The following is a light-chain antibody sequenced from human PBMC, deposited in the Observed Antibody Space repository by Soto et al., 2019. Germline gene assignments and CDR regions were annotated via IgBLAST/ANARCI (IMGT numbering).Light chain of an antibody. CDR3: QQYNYYPT. J-gene: IGKJ5*01. Sequence: DIQMTQSPSTLSATVGDSVSIXXRASQSISRWLAWYQQKPGKAPKLLIYKASTLESGVPSRFGGSGSGTEFTLTISSLQPADFATYYCQQYNYYPTFGQGTRLEIK. CDR1: QSISRW. CDR2: KAS. V-gene: IGKV1-5*03.